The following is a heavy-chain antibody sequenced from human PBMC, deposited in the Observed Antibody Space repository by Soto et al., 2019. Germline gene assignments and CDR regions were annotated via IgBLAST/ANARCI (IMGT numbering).Heavy chain of an antibody. CDR1: GGSVGSGGYY. J-gene: IGHJ3*01. Sequence: LXLICTVSGGSVGSGGYYYRWIRQAPGKGLEWIGYIYDSGITNYTPSLKGRVTMSLDRFNNQVSLKLSSVTAADTAVYFCARDVAHGYTENVWGQGTMVTVSS. V-gene: IGHV4-30-4*01. D-gene: IGHD5-18*01. CDR3: ARDVAHGYTENV. CDR2: IYDSGIT.